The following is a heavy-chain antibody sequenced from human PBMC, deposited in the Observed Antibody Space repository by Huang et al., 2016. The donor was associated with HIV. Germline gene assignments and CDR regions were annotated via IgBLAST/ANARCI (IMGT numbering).Heavy chain of an antibody. CDR1: GGSFSGYY. CDR3: ARAPHYGSGSYYY. J-gene: IGHJ4*02. Sequence: QVQLHQWGAGLLKPSETLSLTCAVYGGSFSGYYWSWIRQPPGKGLVWIGEITQSGSTNYNPALKSRVTISEETSKNQFSLKLSSVTAADTAVYYCARAPHYGSGSYYYWGQGTLVTVSS. D-gene: IGHD3-10*01. CDR2: ITQSGST. V-gene: IGHV4-34*01.